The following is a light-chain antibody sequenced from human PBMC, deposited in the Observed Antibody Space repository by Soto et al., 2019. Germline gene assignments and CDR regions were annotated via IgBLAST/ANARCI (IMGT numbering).Light chain of an antibody. CDR3: QQYNSYPIT. CDR2: GAS. CDR1: QSVSSN. Sequence: EIVMTQSPATLSVSPGERATLSCRASQSVSSNLAWYQHKPGQAPRFLIYGASTRATGVPARFSGSGSGTEFTLTISSLQSEDFAIYYCQQYNSYPITFGGGTKVEI. V-gene: IGKV3-15*01. J-gene: IGKJ4*01.